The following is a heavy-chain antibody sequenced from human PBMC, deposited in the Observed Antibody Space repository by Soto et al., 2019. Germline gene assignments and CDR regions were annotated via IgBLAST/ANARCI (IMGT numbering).Heavy chain of an antibody. J-gene: IGHJ4*02. CDR2: INHSGST. D-gene: IGHD3-10*01. V-gene: IGHV4-34*01. CDR1: GGSFSGYY. Sequence: QVQLQQWGAGLLKPSETLSLTCAVYGGSFSGYYWSWIRQPPGKGLEWIGEINHSGSTNYNPSLKSRVTISVDTSKNQFSLKLSSVTAADTAVYYCARGQRITMVRGVMGGAFDYWGQGTLVTVSS. CDR3: ARGQRITMVRGVMGGAFDY.